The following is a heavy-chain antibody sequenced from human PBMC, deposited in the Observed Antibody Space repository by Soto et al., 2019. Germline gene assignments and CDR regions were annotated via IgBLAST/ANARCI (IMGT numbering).Heavy chain of an antibody. J-gene: IGHJ6*02. CDR2: IIPIPGTA. D-gene: IGHD2-2*01. Sequence: QVQLVQSGAEVKKPGSSVKVSCKASGGTFGSYAISWVRQAPGQGLEWMGGIIPIPGTANYAQKFQGRVTIAADESTSTAYMELTRLRSEDTAVYYCARSQVSSTSLEIYYYYYYGMDVWGQGTTVTVSS. CDR1: GGTFGSYA. V-gene: IGHV1-69*01. CDR3: ARSQVSSTSLEIYYYYYYGMDV.